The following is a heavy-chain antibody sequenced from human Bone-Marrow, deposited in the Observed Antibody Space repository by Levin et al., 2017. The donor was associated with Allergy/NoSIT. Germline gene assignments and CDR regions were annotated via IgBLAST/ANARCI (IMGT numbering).Heavy chain of an antibody. CDR1: GFTFSSYG. V-gene: IGHV3-33*01. CDR2: IWYDGSNK. D-gene: IGHD3-16*01. CDR3: ARDYDWGRYYFDY. Sequence: PGGSLRLSCAASGFTFSSYGMHWVRQAPGKGLEWVAVIWYDGSNKYYADSVKGRFTISRDNSKNTLYLQMNSLRAEDTAVYYCARDYDWGRYYFDYWGQGTLVTVSS. J-gene: IGHJ4*02.